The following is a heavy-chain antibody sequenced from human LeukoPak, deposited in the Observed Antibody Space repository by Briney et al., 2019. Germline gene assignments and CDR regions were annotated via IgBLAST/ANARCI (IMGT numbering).Heavy chain of an antibody. CDR1: GFTFSSHV. Sequence: GGSLRLSCAASGFTFSSHVMSWVRQAPGKGGEWVSAISGSSGHTYYADSVKGRFTISRDNSKNTLYLQMNSLRAEDTAVYYCAKVGFSEMEWLLYSDHWGQGTLVTVSS. V-gene: IGHV3-23*01. D-gene: IGHD3-3*01. J-gene: IGHJ4*02. CDR3: AKVGFSEMEWLLYSDH. CDR2: ISGSSGHT.